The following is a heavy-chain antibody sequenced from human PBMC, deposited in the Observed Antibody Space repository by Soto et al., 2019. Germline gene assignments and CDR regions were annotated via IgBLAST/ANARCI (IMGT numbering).Heavy chain of an antibody. J-gene: IGHJ4*02. D-gene: IGHD4-4*01. CDR2: IYNSGTT. Sequence: PSETLSLTCTVFGGTISGYYWSWIRQAPGKGLEWIAYIYNSGTTNYNPSLKSRVTISEDSSKNQISLKLSSVTAADTAVYYCARHRRTTVVNFYFASGGQGALVTVPS. V-gene: IGHV4-59*08. CDR1: GGTISGYY. CDR3: ARHRRTTVVNFYFAS.